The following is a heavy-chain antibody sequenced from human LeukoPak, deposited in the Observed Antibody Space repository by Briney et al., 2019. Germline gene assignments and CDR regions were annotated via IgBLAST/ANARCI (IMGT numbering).Heavy chain of an antibody. CDR1: GFTFSSYS. Sequence: KTGGSLRLSCAASGFTFSSYSMNWVRQAPGKGLEWVSSISSSSSYIYYADSVKGRFTISRDNAKNSLYLQMNSLRAEDTAVYYCARGSLANVDYWGQGTLVTVSS. CDR2: ISSSSSYI. J-gene: IGHJ4*02. V-gene: IGHV3-21*01. CDR3: ARGSLANVDY. D-gene: IGHD2-8*01.